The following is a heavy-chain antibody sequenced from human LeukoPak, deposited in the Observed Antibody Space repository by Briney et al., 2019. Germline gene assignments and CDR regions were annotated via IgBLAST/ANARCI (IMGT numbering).Heavy chain of an antibody. J-gene: IGHJ6*03. CDR2: ISYDGSNK. V-gene: IGHV3-30*18. D-gene: IGHD6-19*01. CDR3: AKGASSGWYFDYYYYYMDV. Sequence: GGSLRLSCAASGFTFSSYGMHWVRQAPGKGLEWVAVISYDGSNKYYADSVKGRFTISRDNSKNTLYLQMNSLRAEDTAVYYRAKGASSGWYFDYYYYYMDVWGKGTTVTVSS. CDR1: GFTFSSYG.